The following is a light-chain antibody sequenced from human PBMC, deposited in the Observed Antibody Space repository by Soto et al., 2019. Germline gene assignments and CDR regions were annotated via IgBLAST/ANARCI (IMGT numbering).Light chain of an antibody. CDR3: TSYTTSGTLVV. CDR1: RSDIGSYNY. J-gene: IGLJ2*01. V-gene: IGLV2-14*03. Sequence: QPVLTQPASVSGSPGQSITISCTGTRSDIGSYNYVSWYQQHPGKAPKLMIFDVNNRPSGISDRFSGSKSGNTASLIISGLQAEDEADYFCTSYTTSGTLVVFGGGTQLTVL. CDR2: DVN.